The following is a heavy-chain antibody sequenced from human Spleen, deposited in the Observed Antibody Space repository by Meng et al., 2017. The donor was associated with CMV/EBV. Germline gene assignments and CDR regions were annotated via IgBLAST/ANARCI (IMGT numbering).Heavy chain of an antibody. CDR1: GFAFGSFG. Sequence: GGSLRLSCAASGFAFGSFGMSWVCQTPGKGLEWVAGVTNSANTYYADSVKGRFTISRDISKNTLFLQMSILRVADTALYFCAKPRGDYELFDYWGGGTLVTVSS. V-gene: IGHV3-23*01. D-gene: IGHD4-17*01. J-gene: IGHJ4*02. CDR3: AKPRGDYELFDY. CDR2: VTNSANT.